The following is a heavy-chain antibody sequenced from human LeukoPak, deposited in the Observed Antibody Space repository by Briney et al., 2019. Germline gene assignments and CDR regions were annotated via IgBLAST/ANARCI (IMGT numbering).Heavy chain of an antibody. D-gene: IGHD4-11*01. J-gene: IGHJ5*02. V-gene: IGHV3-7*01. CDR2: IKGDGSEK. CDR3: ARDEYRSRWLHP. CDR1: GFTFSSYW. Sequence: GGSLRLSCAASGFTFSSYWMSWVRLAPGKGLEWVGNIKGDGSEKWYVDSVKGRFTISRDNAKNSVYLQMNSLRAEDTALYYCARDEYRSRWLHPWGQGTLVTVTS.